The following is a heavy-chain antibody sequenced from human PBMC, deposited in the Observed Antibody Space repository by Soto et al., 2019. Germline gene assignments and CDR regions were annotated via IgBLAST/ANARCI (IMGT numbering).Heavy chain of an antibody. CDR3: ARADRFGVSISSLDL. CDR2: VYYTGST. J-gene: IGHJ5*02. Sequence: QVQLQEAGPGLVKTSETLSLNCTVSGGSIKNYFWSWIRQPPGKGLEWMCYVYYTGSTHYNPSFESRVTMSVDTSKSQISLRLTSVTAADTATYYCARADRFGVSISSLDLWGQGALVAVSS. D-gene: IGHD2-8*01. V-gene: IGHV4-59*01. CDR1: GGSIKNYF.